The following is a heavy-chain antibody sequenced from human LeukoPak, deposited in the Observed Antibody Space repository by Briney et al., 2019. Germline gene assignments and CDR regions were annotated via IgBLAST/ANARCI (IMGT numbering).Heavy chain of an antibody. V-gene: IGHV3-7*01. Sequence: GGSLRLSCAASGFTFSNYWMTWVRQAPGKGLEWVAHINQGGSEEHYMDSVKARFTISRDNAKNSLSLQMNSLRAEDTAVYYCVRDGGVSGYDLLDYWGQGTLVTVSS. CDR1: GFTFSNYW. CDR3: VRDGGVSGYDLLDY. D-gene: IGHD5-12*01. J-gene: IGHJ4*02. CDR2: INQGGSEE.